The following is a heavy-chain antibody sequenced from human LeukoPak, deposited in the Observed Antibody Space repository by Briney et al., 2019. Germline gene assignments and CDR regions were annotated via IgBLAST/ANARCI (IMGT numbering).Heavy chain of an antibody. CDR2: IRGLDGST. Sequence: GGSLRLSCAASGFTFSTYAMNWVRQAPGKGLEWVSFIRGLDGSTYYADSVKGRFTISRDNSKNTVYLQMNSLRAGDTAVYHCAKDSVRGYSGYGNDGFDVWGQGTMVTVSS. V-gene: IGHV3-23*01. CDR3: AKDSVRGYSGYGNDGFDV. J-gene: IGHJ3*01. D-gene: IGHD5-12*01. CDR1: GFTFSTYA.